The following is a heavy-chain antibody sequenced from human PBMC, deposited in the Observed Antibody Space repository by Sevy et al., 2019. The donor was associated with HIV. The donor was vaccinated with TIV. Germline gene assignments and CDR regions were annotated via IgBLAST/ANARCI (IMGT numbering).Heavy chain of an antibody. J-gene: IGHJ4*02. CDR3: ARATYYYDSSGPYYFDY. D-gene: IGHD3-22*01. V-gene: IGHV3-48*03. Sequence: GGSLRVSCAASGFTFSNFDMNWVRQAPGKGLEWISYITSSGSTIYYADSVQGRFTISRDNAKNSLFLQMNSLRAEDTAVYCCARATYYYDSSGPYYFDYRGQGTLVTVSS. CDR1: GFTFSNFD. CDR2: ITSSGSTI.